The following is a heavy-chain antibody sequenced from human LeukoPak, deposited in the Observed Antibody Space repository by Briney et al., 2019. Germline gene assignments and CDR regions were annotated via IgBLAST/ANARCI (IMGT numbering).Heavy chain of an antibody. D-gene: IGHD3-10*01. CDR2: IKSKTDGGTT. CDR3: TTTNYYGSGSYSDY. Sequence: GGSLRLSCAASGFTFSNAWMSWVRQAPGKGLEWVGRIKSKTDGGTTDYAAPVKGRFTISRDDSKNTLYLQMNSLKTEDTAVYYCTTTNYYGSGSYSDYWGQGTLVTVSS. J-gene: IGHJ4*02. V-gene: IGHV3-15*01. CDR1: GFTFSNAW.